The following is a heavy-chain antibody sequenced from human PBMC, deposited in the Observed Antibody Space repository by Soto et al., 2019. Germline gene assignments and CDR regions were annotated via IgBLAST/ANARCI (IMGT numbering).Heavy chain of an antibody. CDR3: ARDGGFLTGYPDYFDY. CDR2: IIPILGIA. J-gene: IGHJ4*02. D-gene: IGHD3-9*01. V-gene: IGHV1-69*08. Sequence: QVQLVQSGAEVKKPGSSVKVSCKASGGTFSSYTISWVRQAPGQGLEWMGRIIPILGIANYAQKFQGRVTITADKSTSTAYMELRSLRSEDTAVYYCARDGGFLTGYPDYFDYWGQGTLVTVSS. CDR1: GGTFSSYT.